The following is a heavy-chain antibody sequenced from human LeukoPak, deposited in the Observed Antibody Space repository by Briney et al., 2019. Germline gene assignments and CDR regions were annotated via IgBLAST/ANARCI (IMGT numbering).Heavy chain of an antibody. CDR2: ISTSGAAI. D-gene: IGHD3-10*01. CDR1: RFIFNDYS. Sequence: GGSLRLSCAASRFIFNDYSMSWVRQAPGKGLEWISHISTSGAAIFYADSVEGRFTISRDNAKKSLYLQINSLRVEDTAVYCCARASPYSHGSGTFYYFDYWGQGTLVTV. J-gene: IGHJ4*02. V-gene: IGHV3-11*01. CDR3: ARASPYSHGSGTFYYFDY.